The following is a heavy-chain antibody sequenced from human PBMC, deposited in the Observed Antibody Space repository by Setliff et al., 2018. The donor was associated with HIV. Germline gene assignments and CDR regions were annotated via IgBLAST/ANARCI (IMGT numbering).Heavy chain of an antibody. CDR1: GFTFSDYS. J-gene: IGHJ4*02. CDR2: ISSSSSTI. CDR3: AAQGVL. Sequence: PGGSLRLSCAASGFTFSDYSMSWIRQAPGKGLEWVSYISSSSSTIHHSDSVKGRFTISRDNAKNSVLLQMNSLRVEDTAVYFCAAQGVLWGQGTQVTVSS. V-gene: IGHV3-11*04.